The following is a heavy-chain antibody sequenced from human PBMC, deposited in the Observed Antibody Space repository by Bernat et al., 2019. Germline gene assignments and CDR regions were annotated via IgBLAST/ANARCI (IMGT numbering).Heavy chain of an antibody. D-gene: IGHD6-13*01. CDR1: GFTFSNAW. Sequence: EVQLVESGGGLVKPGGSLRLSCAASGFTFSNAWMNWVRQASGKGLEWVGRIRTKANNYATAYAASVKGRFTISREDSRNMAYLQMNSLKTEDTAVYYCARSIAAADDALDIWGQGTMVTVSS. J-gene: IGHJ3*02. V-gene: IGHV3-73*01. CDR2: IRTKANNYAT. CDR3: ARSIAAADDALDI.